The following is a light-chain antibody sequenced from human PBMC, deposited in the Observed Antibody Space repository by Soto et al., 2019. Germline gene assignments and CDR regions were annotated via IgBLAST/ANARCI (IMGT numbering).Light chain of an antibody. CDR3: AAWDGSLNVVL. J-gene: IGLJ2*01. Sequence: QSVLTQPSSASGTPGQTVTISCSGTSSNIGTNTVNWYRQVPGTAPKLLIFNDNVRPSEVPGRFSGSRSGTSASLAISGLQSEDEADYYCAAWDGSLNVVLLGGGTKLTVL. CDR1: SSNIGTNT. CDR2: NDN. V-gene: IGLV1-44*01.